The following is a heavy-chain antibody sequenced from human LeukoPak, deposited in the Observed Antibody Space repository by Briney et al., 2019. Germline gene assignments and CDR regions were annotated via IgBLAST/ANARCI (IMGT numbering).Heavy chain of an antibody. J-gene: IGHJ5*02. CDR3: ARGRVLSRRFDP. CDR2: TNHSGST. CDR1: GGSFSGYY. Sequence: PSETLSLTCAVYGGSFSGYYWSWIRQPPGKGLEWIGETNHSGSTNYNPSLKSRVTISVDTSKNQFSLKLSSVTAADTAVYYCARGRVLSRRFDPWGQGTLVTVSS. V-gene: IGHV4-34*01.